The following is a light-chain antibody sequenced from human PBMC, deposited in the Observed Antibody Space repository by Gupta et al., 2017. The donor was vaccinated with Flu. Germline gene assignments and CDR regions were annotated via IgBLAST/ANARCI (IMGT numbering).Light chain of an antibody. V-gene: IGKV4-1*01. Sequence: SLGERATINCKSSQSLLYSSNNQTYLAWYQQKPGQPPKVLIDWASTRGFGVPDRFTGRGSGTDFTLAISRLQAEDVAVYYCQQDDRTPATFGQGTKVEI. CDR2: WAS. CDR1: QSLLYSSNNQTY. J-gene: IGKJ1*01. CDR3: QQDDRTPAT.